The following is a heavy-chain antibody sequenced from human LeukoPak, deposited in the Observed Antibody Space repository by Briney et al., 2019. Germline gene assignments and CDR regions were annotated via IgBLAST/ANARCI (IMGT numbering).Heavy chain of an antibody. J-gene: IGHJ3*02. V-gene: IGHV3-21*01. CDR1: GFTFSSYS. CDR3: ASYYYDSSGQSIDAFDI. CDR2: ISSSSSYI. Sequence: PGGSLRLSCAASGFTFSSYSMNWVRQAPGKGLEWVSSISSSSSYIYYADSVKGRFTISRDNAKNSLYLQTNSLRAEDTAVYYCASYYYDSSGQSIDAFDIWGQGTMVTVSS. D-gene: IGHD3-22*01.